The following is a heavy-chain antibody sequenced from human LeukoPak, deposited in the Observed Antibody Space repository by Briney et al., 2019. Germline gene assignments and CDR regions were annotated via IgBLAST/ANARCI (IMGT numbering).Heavy chain of an antibody. V-gene: IGHV3-66*01. CDR2: IYSGGST. Sequence: GGSLRLSCAASGFTFDDYGMSWVRQAPGKGLEWVSVIYSGGSTYYADSVKGRFTISRDNSKNTLYLQMNSLRAEDTAVYYCARVGYCSSTSCLYYYYYMDVWGKGTTVTVSS. J-gene: IGHJ6*03. D-gene: IGHD2-2*01. CDR1: GFTFDDYG. CDR3: ARVGYCSSTSCLYYYYYMDV.